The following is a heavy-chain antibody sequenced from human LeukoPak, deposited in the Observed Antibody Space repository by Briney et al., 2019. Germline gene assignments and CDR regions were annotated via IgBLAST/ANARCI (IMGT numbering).Heavy chain of an antibody. Sequence: SETLSLTCTVSGGSISSGGYYWSWIRQHPGKGLEWIGYIYYSGSTYYNPSLKSRVTISVDTSKNQFSLKLSSVTAADTAVYYCARLSRWLPSYWYFDLWGRGTLVTVSS. D-gene: IGHD4-23*01. CDR1: GGSISSGGYY. V-gene: IGHV4-31*03. J-gene: IGHJ2*01. CDR2: IYYSGST. CDR3: ARLSRWLPSYWYFDL.